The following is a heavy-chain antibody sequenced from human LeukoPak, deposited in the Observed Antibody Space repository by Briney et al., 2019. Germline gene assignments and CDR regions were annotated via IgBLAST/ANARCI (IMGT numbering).Heavy chain of an antibody. V-gene: IGHV1-8*01. CDR3: ARGAYYDSSGYYMVDY. CDR1: GYTFTSYD. Sequence: ASVKVSCKASGYTFTSYDINWVRQATGQGLEWMGWMNPNSGNTGYAQKFQGRVTMNRNTSISTAYMELSSLRSEDTAVYYCARGAYYDSSGYYMVDYWGQGTLVTVSS. CDR2: MNPNSGNT. D-gene: IGHD3-22*01. J-gene: IGHJ4*02.